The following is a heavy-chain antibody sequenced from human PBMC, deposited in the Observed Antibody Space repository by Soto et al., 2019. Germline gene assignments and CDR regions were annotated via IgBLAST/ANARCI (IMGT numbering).Heavy chain of an antibody. Sequence: GASVKVSCKASGYTFTSYAMHWVRQAPGQRLYWMGCFNAGNGNTNYSQKFQGRVTITRDISASTAYMELSSLRSEDTAVYYCARGVGATTYSGVDYWGQGTLVTVSS. CDR3: ARGVGATTYSGVDY. V-gene: IGHV1-3*01. J-gene: IGHJ4*02. CDR2: FNAGNGNT. D-gene: IGHD1-26*01. CDR1: GYTFTSYA.